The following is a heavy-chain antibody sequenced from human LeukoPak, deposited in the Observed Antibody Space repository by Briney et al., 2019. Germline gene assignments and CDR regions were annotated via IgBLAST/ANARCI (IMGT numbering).Heavy chain of an antibody. CDR1: GGSISSTEYY. V-gene: IGHV4-39*07. D-gene: IGHD3-10*01. CDR2: IFYNGNT. J-gene: IGHJ5*01. CDR3: ARDSNHYGSGTYFLFDS. Sequence: TSETLSLTCTVSGGSISSTEYYWGWIRQPPGKGLEWIGSIFYNGNTYFNPSLKSRVTLSLDTSKNHFSLRLTSVTAADTAVYYCARDSNHYGSGTYFLFDSWGQGSLVTVSS.